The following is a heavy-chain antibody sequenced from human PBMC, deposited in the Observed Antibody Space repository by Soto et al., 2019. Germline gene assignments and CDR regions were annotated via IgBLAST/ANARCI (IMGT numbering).Heavy chain of an antibody. CDR1: GYTFTGYY. D-gene: IGHD3-10*01. J-gene: IGHJ4*01. CDR2: VNPNSGGT. Sequence: ASVKVSCKASGYTFTGYYIHWVRQAPGQGLEWMGWVNPNSGGTNYAQKFQGWVTMTRDTSISTAYMEVSSLRAEDTAVYYCARDSGYGSGASVNHYLDYWGHGTLVTVSS. CDR3: ARDSGYGSGASVNHYLDY. V-gene: IGHV1-2*04.